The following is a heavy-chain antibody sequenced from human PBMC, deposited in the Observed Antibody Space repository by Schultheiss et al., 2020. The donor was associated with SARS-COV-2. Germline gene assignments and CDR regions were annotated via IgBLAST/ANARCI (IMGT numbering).Heavy chain of an antibody. V-gene: IGHV4-59*01. Sequence: GSLRLSCAVYGWSFSGYYRSWIRKPPGKGLEWIGYIYYSGSTYYNPSLKSRVTITVDTSKNQFSLKLSSVTAADTAVYYCATGDYYDSSGYWIDAFDIWGQGTMVTVSS. CDR1: GWSFSGYY. J-gene: IGHJ3*02. CDR2: IYYSGST. CDR3: ATGDYYDSSGYWIDAFDI. D-gene: IGHD3-22*01.